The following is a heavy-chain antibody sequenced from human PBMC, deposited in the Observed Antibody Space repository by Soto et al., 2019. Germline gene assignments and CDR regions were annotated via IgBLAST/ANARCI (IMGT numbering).Heavy chain of an antibody. D-gene: IGHD1-26*01. V-gene: IGHV3-74*01. CDR2: INSDGTTI. J-gene: IGHJ4*02. Sequence: EVQLVESGGDLIQPGGSLRISCAASGFTFSTSWMNWVRQAPGEGLAWVSRINSDGTTINYADSVKGRFTISRDNAKNTLYLQMNSLRADDTAVYYCAIAGSYRFDYWGQGTLVTVSS. CDR1: GFTFSTSW. CDR3: AIAGSYRFDY.